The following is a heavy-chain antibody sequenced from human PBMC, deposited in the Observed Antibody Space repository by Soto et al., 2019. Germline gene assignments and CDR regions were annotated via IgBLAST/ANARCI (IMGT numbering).Heavy chain of an antibody. Sequence: QVQLQESGPGLVKPSETLSLTCTVSSDSIAGENWWSWVRQPPGMGLEWIGEIFHTGGTNYNPSLKSRVTREVDKSKYQFSLKLISATAADTAVYYCARVFSSGSGWMYYFDFWGQGTLVSVSS. CDR1: SDSIAGENW. CDR3: ARVFSSGSGWMYYFDF. CDR2: IFHTGGT. J-gene: IGHJ4*02. V-gene: IGHV4-4*02. D-gene: IGHD6-25*01.